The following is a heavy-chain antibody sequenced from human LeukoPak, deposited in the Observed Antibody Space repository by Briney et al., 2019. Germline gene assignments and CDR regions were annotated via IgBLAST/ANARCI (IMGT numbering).Heavy chain of an antibody. CDR1: GFTVSSNY. V-gene: IGHV3-66*01. D-gene: IGHD6-13*01. J-gene: IGHJ4*02. CDR2: IYSGGSA. CDR3: ARGSTTGIAAAGTDFDY. Sequence: GGSLRLSCAASGFTVSSNYMSWVRQAPGKGLEWVSVIYSGGSAYYADSVKGRFTISRDNSKNTLYLQMNSLRAEDTAVYYCARGSTTGIAAAGTDFDYWGQGTLVTVSS.